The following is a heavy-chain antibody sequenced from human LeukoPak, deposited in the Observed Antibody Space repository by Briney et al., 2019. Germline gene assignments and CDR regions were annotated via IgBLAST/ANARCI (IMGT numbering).Heavy chain of an antibody. D-gene: IGHD3-22*01. Sequence: ASVKVSCKASGYTFNSYAFSWVRQAPGQGLEWVGWISNYNGDTNYAQKFQGRVTMTTDTSTKTSHMELRNLGSDDTAVYYCARALYSDSSGYYPGLDHWGQGTLVTVSP. CDR2: ISNYNGDT. V-gene: IGHV1-18*01. CDR3: ARALYSDSSGYYPGLDH. J-gene: IGHJ4*02. CDR1: GYTFNSYA.